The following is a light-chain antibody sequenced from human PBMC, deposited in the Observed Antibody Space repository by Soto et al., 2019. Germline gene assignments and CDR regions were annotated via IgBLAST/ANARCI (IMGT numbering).Light chain of an antibody. CDR1: SSDVGGYNY. Sequence: QSALTQPPSASGSPGQSVTISCTGTSSDVGGYNYVSWHQQHPGKAPKLMIFEVTKRPSGVPVRFSGSKSGNTASLTVSGLQAEDEDDYYCSSYAGSNNFVVFGGGTQLTVL. V-gene: IGLV2-8*01. CDR3: SSYAGSNNFVV. J-gene: IGLJ2*01. CDR2: EVT.